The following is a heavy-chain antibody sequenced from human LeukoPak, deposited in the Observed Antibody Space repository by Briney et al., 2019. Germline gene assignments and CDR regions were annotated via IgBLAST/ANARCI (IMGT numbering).Heavy chain of an antibody. J-gene: IGHJ5*02. CDR1: GYTFTSYY. D-gene: IGHD5-18*01. V-gene: IGHV1-46*01. CDR3: ARNTGSTDNWFDP. CDR2: INPRGGST. Sequence: ASVKVSCKASGYTFTSYYMHWVRQAPGQGLEWMGIINPRGGSTSYAQKFQGRVTMTRDMSTSTVYMELSSLRSEDTAVYYCARNTGSTDNWFDPWGQGTLVTVSS.